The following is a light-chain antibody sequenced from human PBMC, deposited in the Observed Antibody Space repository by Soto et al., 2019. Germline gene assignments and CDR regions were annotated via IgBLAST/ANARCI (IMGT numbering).Light chain of an antibody. CDR3: QQYGGSPRIT. V-gene: IGKV3-20*01. CDR2: GAS. Sequence: EIVLTQSPGTLSLSPVEISTLSLRAIERLSSVYLAWYQQRPGQPPRLLIYGASNRATGIPDRFSGSGSGTDFTLIINRLEPEDVAIYYCQQYGGSPRITFGQGTRLEIK. CDR1: ERLSSVY. J-gene: IGKJ5*01.